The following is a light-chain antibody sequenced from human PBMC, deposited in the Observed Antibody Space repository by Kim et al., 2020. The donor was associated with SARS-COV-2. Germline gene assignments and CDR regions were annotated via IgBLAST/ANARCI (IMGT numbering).Light chain of an antibody. CDR1: QSISSY. CDR3: HQRGNWPLT. V-gene: IGKV3-11*01. Sequence: WSPGERATRSCRASQSISSYLAWYQQKPGQAPRLLIYDISNGATGIPARFSGSGSGTDFTLTISSLEPEDFAVYYCHQRGNWPLTFGGGTKVDIK. J-gene: IGKJ4*01. CDR2: DIS.